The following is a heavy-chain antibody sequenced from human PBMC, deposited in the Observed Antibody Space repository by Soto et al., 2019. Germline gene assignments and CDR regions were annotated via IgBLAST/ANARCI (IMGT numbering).Heavy chain of an antibody. D-gene: IGHD5-12*01. CDR3: ACGYGDYYYGMDV. Sequence: TSETLSLRCTVSGGSIRSRGYYWSRIRKHPGKGLEWIGYIYYSGSTYYNPSLKSRVTISVDTSKNQFSLKLSSVTAADTAVYYCACGYGDYYYGMDVWGQGTTVTVSS. CDR1: GGSIRSRGYY. CDR2: IYYSGST. V-gene: IGHV4-31*03. J-gene: IGHJ6*02.